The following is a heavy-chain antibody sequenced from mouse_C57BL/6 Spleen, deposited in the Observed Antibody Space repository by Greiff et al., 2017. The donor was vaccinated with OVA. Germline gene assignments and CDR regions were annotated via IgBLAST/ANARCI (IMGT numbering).Heavy chain of an antibody. V-gene: IGHV3-6*01. CDR3: ARDGPRYFDV. CDR1: GYSITSGYY. J-gene: IGHJ1*03. CDR2: ISYDGSN. Sequence: DVKLQESGPGLVKPSQSLSLTCSVTGYSITSGYYWNWIRQFPGNKLEWMGYISYDGSNNYNPSLKNRISITRDTSKNQFFLKLNSVTTEDTATYYCARDGPRYFDVWGTGTTVTVSS.